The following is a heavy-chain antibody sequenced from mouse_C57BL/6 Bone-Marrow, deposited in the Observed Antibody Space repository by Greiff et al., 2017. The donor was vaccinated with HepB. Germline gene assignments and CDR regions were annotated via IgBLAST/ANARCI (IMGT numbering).Heavy chain of an antibody. CDR1: GYTFTSYW. J-gene: IGHJ4*01. Sequence: VQLQQSGAELVKPGASVKLSCKASGYTFTSYWMHWVKQRPGQGLEWIGMIHPNSGSTNYNEKFKSKATLTVDKSSSTAHMQLSSLTSEDSAVYYCARGRGFYAGAMDYWGQGTSVTVSS. CDR2: IHPNSGST. D-gene: IGHD2-3*01. V-gene: IGHV1-64*01. CDR3: ARGRGFYAGAMDY.